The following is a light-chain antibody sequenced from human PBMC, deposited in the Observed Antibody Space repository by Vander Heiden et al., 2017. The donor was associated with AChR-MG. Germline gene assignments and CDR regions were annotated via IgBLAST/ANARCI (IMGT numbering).Light chain of an antibody. Sequence: QPVLTQSPSASASLGASVKLTCTLSSGHSSYAIEWHQQQPEKGPRYLMKLNSDGSHSKGDGIPDRFSGSSSGAERYLTISSLQSEDEADYYCQTWGTGIHWVFGGGTKLTVL. CDR3: QTWGTGIHWV. V-gene: IGLV4-69*01. J-gene: IGLJ3*02. CDR2: LNSDGSH. CDR1: SGHSSYA.